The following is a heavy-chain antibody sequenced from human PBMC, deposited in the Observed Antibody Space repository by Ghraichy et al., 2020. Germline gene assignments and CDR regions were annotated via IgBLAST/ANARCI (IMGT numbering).Heavy chain of an antibody. Sequence: SVKVSCKASGGTFSSYTISWVRQAPGQGLEWMGRIIPILGIANYAQKFQGRVTITADKSTSTAYMELSSLRSEDTAVYYCASPLNYYDSSGYYPNDAFDIWGQGTMVTVSS. J-gene: IGHJ3*02. V-gene: IGHV1-69*02. D-gene: IGHD3-22*01. CDR3: ASPLNYYDSSGYYPNDAFDI. CDR1: GGTFSSYT. CDR2: IIPILGIA.